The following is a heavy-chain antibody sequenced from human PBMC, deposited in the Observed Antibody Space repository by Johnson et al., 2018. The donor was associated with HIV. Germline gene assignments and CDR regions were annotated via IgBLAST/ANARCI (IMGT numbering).Heavy chain of an antibody. CDR1: GFTFRSYA. CDR2: ISGSGSSI. J-gene: IGHJ3*02. D-gene: IGHD2-2*01. CDR3: AKDVIVVVPAAPDAFDI. Sequence: VQLLESGGGLVQPGGSLRLSCVASGFTFRSYAMSWVRQAPGKGLDWVSGISGSGSSIHYADSVKGRFTISRDNSKNTLYLQMNSLRAEDTAVYYCAKDVIVVVPAAPDAFDIWGQGTMVTVSS. V-gene: IGHV3-23*01.